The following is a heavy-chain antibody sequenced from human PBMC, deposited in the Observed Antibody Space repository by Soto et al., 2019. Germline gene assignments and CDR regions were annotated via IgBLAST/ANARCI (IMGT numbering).Heavy chain of an antibody. CDR1: GFTFSNAW. CDR3: TTDTLWYDAFDI. D-gene: IGHD2-21*01. J-gene: IGHJ3*02. V-gene: IGHV3-15*01. Sequence: EVQLVESGGGLVKPGGSLRLSCAASGFTFSNAWMSWVRQAPGKGLEWVGRIKSKTDGGTTDYAAPVKGRFTISRDDSKHTLYLQMNSLKTEDTAVYYCTTDTLWYDAFDIWGQGTMVTVSS. CDR2: IKSKTDGGTT.